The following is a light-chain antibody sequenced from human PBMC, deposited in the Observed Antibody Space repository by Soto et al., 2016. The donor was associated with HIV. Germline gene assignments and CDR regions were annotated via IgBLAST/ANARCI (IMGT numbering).Light chain of an antibody. CDR2: GHS. CDR1: NIGDKS. Sequence: YVVTQPPSVSVDPGETARIPCGGDNIGDKSVHWYQQKPGQAPVLVVYGHSHRPSGIPERFSGSKSASTATLIITRVAVGDEADYYCQVWDSRSDPPYVFGTGTTVTVL. J-gene: IGLJ1*01. V-gene: IGLV3-21*02. CDR3: QVWDSRSDPPYV.